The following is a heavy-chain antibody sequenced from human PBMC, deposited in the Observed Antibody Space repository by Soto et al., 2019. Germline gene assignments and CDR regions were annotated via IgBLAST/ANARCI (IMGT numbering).Heavy chain of an antibody. CDR3: ARDVSPGSSGLYFDSFDI. Sequence: EVQLVESGGGLVQPGGSLTLSCAASEFAFSSYWMTWVRQAPGEGLEWVANIRKDGRQRSYLDSVRGRFTISRDNSKNSLYLQMNSLRAEETALYFCARDVSPGSSGLYFDSFDIWGQGTMVTVSS. V-gene: IGHV3-7*05. CDR2: IRKDGRQR. J-gene: IGHJ3*02. D-gene: IGHD6-25*01. CDR1: EFAFSSYW.